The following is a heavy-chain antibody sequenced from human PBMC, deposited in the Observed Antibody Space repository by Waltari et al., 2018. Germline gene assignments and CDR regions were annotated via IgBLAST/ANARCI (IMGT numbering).Heavy chain of an antibody. CDR1: GGSISSSRYY. Sequence: QLQLQESGPGLVKPSETLSLTCTVSGGSISSSRYYWGWIRQPPGKGLEWIGSIYYSGSTYYNPSLKSRVTISVDTSKNQFSLKLSSVTAADTAVYYCARRAGATTLDYWGQGTLVTVSS. CDR2: IYYSGST. CDR3: ARRAGATTLDY. V-gene: IGHV4-39*01. J-gene: IGHJ4*02. D-gene: IGHD1-26*01.